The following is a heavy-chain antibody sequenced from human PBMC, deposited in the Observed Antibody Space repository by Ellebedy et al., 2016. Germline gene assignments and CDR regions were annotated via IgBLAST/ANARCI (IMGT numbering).Heavy chain of an antibody. CDR2: IYYSGST. Sequence: SETLSLXCTVSGGSISSYYWSWIRQPPGKGLEWIGYIYYSGSTNYNPSLKSRVTMSVYTSKNQFSLKLSSVTAADTAVYYCARELGYSSSPHPYFDYWGQGTLVTVSS. CDR1: GGSISSYY. D-gene: IGHD6-6*01. J-gene: IGHJ4*02. CDR3: ARELGYSSSPHPYFDY. V-gene: IGHV4-59*12.